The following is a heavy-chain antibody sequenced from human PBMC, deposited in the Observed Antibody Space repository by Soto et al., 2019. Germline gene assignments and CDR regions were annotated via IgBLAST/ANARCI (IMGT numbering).Heavy chain of an antibody. D-gene: IGHD3-22*01. CDR2: IIPIFGTA. V-gene: IGHV1-69*01. CDR3: ASGVRSGYRYWYFDL. Sequence: SVKVSCKASGGTFGSYAISWVRQAPGQGLEWMGGIIPIFGTANYAQKFQGRVTITADESTSTAYMELSSLRSEDTAVYYCASGVRSGYRYWYFDLWGRGTLVTVSS. J-gene: IGHJ2*01. CDR1: GGTFGSYA.